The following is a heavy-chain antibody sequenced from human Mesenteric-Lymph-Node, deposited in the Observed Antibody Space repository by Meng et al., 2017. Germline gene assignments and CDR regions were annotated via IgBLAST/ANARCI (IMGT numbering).Heavy chain of an antibody. CDR2: IYYSGST. Sequence: SETLSLTCTVSGGSISSSSYYWGWIRQPPGKGREWIGSIYYSGSTYYNPSLKSRVTISVDTSKNQFSLKLSSVTAADTAVYYCARGVLYYYDSSGYPYDAFDIWGQGTLVTVSS. D-gene: IGHD3-22*01. V-gene: IGHV4-39*07. CDR3: ARGVLYYYDSSGYPYDAFDI. CDR1: GGSISSSSYY. J-gene: IGHJ3*02.